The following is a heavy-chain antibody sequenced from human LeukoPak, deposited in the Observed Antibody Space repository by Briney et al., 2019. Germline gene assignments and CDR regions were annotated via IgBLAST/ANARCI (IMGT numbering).Heavy chain of an antibody. CDR3: AKSYGDYLGYFDS. CDR2: ISDGGGTT. V-gene: IGHV3-23*01. D-gene: IGHD4-17*01. J-gene: IGHJ4*02. CDR1: GFTFSSCA. Sequence: PGGSLTLSCAASGFTFSSCAISWVRQAPGKGLEWVSGISDGGGTTNYADAVKGRFTISRDKSKNTLCLQMNSLRAEDTAVYYCAKSYGDYLGYFDSWGQGTLVTVSS.